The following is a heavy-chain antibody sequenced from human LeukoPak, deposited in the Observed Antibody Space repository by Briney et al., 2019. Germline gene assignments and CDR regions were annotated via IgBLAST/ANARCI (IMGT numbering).Heavy chain of an antibody. J-gene: IGHJ1*01. Sequence: PGGSLRLSCAASGFIFRSYGMHWVRQAPGSGLEWVAFIRYDGENKDYVDSVKGRFTISRDNSKNTLFLQMGTLRVDDTAIYYCVKDPYSGDFAEYFHHWGQGTRVIVSS. CDR1: GFIFRSYG. CDR3: VKDPYSGDFAEYFHH. CDR2: IRYDGENK. D-gene: IGHD4-17*01. V-gene: IGHV3-30*02.